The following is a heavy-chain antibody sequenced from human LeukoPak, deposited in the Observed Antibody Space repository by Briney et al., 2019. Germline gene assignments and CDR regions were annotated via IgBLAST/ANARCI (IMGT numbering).Heavy chain of an antibody. V-gene: IGHV3-74*01. CDR2: INTNGRTT. D-gene: IGHD3-22*01. CDR1: GFTFSHNW. CDR3: PMIKAG. Sequence: GGSLRLSCAASGFTFSHNWMHWVRQAPAKGLVWVSRINTNGRTTTYADSVKGRFTISRNTAKNTLYMPMNSLRSHNTDGNHCPMIKAGWGKGTLVTVSS. J-gene: IGHJ4*02.